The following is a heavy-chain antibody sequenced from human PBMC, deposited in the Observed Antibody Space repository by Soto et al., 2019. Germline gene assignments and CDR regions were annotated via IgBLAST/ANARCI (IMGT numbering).Heavy chain of an antibody. CDR1: GFTSSSYW. J-gene: IGHJ4*02. Sequence: GSLRLSCAASGFTSSSYWMHWVRQAPGKGLVWVSRINSDGSSTSYADSVKGRFTISRDNAKNTLYLQMNSLRAEDTAVYYCARGSRYYYDSSPVSYWGQGTLVTVSS. V-gene: IGHV3-74*01. CDR2: INSDGSST. CDR3: ARGSRYYYDSSPVSY. D-gene: IGHD3-22*01.